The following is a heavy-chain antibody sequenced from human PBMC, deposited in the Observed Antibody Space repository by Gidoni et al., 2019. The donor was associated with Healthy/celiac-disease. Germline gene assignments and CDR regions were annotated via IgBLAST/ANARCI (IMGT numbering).Heavy chain of an antibody. CDR1: GGSISSSSYY. D-gene: IGHD6-6*01. CDR2: IYYSGST. CDR3: ARRIIAARLNDFDY. Sequence: QLQLQESGPGLVKPSETLSLTCTVSGGSISSSSYYWGWIRQPPGKGLEWIGSIYYSGSTYYNQSLKSRVTISVDTSKNQFSLKLSSVTAADTAVYYCARRIIAARLNDFDYWGQGTLVTVSS. J-gene: IGHJ4*02. V-gene: IGHV4-39*01.